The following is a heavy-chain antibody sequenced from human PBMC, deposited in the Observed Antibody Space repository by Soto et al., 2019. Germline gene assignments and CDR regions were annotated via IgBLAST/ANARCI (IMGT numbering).Heavy chain of an antibody. V-gene: IGHV3-23*01. CDR2: ISDSGGST. CDR3: AKDSITFFYGMDV. Sequence: VGSLRLSCAASGFTFSSFAMNWVRQAPGKGLEWVSGISDSGGSTYYADSVKDRFTISRDNSKNMLYLQMNSLRAEDTAVYYCAKDSITFFYGMDVWGQGTKVTVSS. CDR1: GFTFSSFA. J-gene: IGHJ6*02. D-gene: IGHD3-10*01.